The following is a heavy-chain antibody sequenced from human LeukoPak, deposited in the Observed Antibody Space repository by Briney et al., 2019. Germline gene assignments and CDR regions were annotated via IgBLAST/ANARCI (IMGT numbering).Heavy chain of an antibody. Sequence: GGSLRLSCASSGFTFSSYAMSWVRQAPGKGLEWVSTIGGTGVRTYYADSVKGRFTISRDNSKNTLYLQINSLRAEDTAVYYCAKEGPPYSSLIDYWGQGTLVTVSS. CDR3: AKEGPPYSSLIDY. D-gene: IGHD6-19*01. V-gene: IGHV3-23*01. CDR2: IGGTGVRT. CDR1: GFTFSSYA. J-gene: IGHJ4*02.